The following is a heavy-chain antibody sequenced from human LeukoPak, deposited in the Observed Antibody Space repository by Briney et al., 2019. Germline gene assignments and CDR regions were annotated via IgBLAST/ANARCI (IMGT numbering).Heavy chain of an antibody. D-gene: IGHD2-15*01. Sequence: SETLSLTCTVSGGSISSGGYYWSWIRQHPGKGLEWIGYIYYSGSTYYNPSLKSRVTISVDTSKNQFSQKLSSVTAADTAVYYCASLGYCSGGSCSRPPPPYSRFDYWGQGTLVTVSS. CDR1: GGSISSGGYY. J-gene: IGHJ4*02. CDR2: IYYSGST. V-gene: IGHV4-31*03. CDR3: ASLGYCSGGSCSRPPPPYSRFDY.